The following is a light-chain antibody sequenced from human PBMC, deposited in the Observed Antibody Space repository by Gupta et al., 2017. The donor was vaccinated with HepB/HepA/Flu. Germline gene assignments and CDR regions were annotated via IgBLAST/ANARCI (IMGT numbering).Light chain of an antibody. CDR2: KDI. CDR3: QAWDGSAAV. J-gene: IGLJ1*01. V-gene: IGLV3-1*01. CDR1: KLEDKY. Sequence: SYDLSQPPSVSVSPGQTVSISCSGDKLEDKYVSWYQQRPGQSPVLVIFKDIKRPSEIPERFSGSNSGSTATLTISGAQALDEADYFCQAWDGSAAVFGAGTKVTVL.